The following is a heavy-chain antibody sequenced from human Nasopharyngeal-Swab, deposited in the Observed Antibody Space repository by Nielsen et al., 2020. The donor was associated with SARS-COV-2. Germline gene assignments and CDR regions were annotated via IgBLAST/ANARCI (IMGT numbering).Heavy chain of an antibody. D-gene: IGHD2-2*01. V-gene: IGHV4-34*01. Sequence: WIRQPPGKGPEWIAEINHSGSTNYNPSLESRVTLSVDTSMNQVSLEVSSVTAADTAVYYCARGLSGIVPAPILGLGPYYYYYYMDDWGKGTTVTVSS. CDR3: ARGLSGIVPAPILGLGPYYYYYYMDD. CDR2: INHSGST. J-gene: IGHJ6*03.